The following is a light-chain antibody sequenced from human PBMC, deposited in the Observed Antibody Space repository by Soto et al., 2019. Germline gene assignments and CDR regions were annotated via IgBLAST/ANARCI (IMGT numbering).Light chain of an antibody. J-gene: IGLJ2*01. CDR3: GTWDSSLSAVV. CDR1: SSNIGNNY. Sequence: QSALTQPPSVSAAPGQKVTISCSGSSSNIGNNYVSWYRQLPGAAPKVLIYDNNRRPSGIPDRFSGSKSGTSATLGITGLQTGDEADYYCGTWDSSLSAVVFGGGTKLTVL. CDR2: DNN. V-gene: IGLV1-51*01.